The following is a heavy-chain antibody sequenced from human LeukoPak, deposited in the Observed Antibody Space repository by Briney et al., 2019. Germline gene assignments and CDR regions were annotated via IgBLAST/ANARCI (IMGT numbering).Heavy chain of an antibody. CDR2: IYYTGST. Sequence: SETLSLTCAVSGGSISSSSHYWGWIRQPPGKGLEWIGSIYYTGSTYYNPSLKSRVTISVDTSKNQFSLKLSSVPAAAPPVYSCARSYDSSGYGDSYFAYWGRGTLVTVSS. D-gene: IGHD3-22*01. CDR1: GGSISSSSHY. J-gene: IGHJ4*02. V-gene: IGHV4-39*07. CDR3: ARSYDSSGYGDSYFAY.